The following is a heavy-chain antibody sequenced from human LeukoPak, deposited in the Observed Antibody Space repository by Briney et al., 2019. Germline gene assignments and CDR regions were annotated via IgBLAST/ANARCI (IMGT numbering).Heavy chain of an antibody. D-gene: IGHD6-19*01. V-gene: IGHV1-69*06. CDR3: ARGSSGWYLHYFDY. CDR1: GGTFSGYA. J-gene: IGHJ4*02. CDR2: IIPIFGTA. Sequence: SVKVSCKASGGTFSGYAISWVRQAPGQGLEWMGGIIPIFGTANYAQKFQGRVTITADKSTSTAYMELSSLRSEDTAVYYCARGSSGWYLHYFDYWGQGTLVTVSS.